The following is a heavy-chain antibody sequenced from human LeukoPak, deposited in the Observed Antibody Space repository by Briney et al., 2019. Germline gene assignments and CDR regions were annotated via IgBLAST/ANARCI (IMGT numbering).Heavy chain of an antibody. CDR2: ITGGGSNT. Sequence: GGSLRLSCAASGFTFSTIAMSWVRQAPGKGLEWVSAITGGGSNTYYADSVKGRFTISRDNAKNTLYLQMNSLRAEDTAVYYCARDLGASSLVVVITTSLYYFDYWGQGTLVTVSS. J-gene: IGHJ4*02. V-gene: IGHV3-23*01. D-gene: IGHD3-22*01. CDR1: GFTFSTIA. CDR3: ARDLGASSLVVVITTSLYYFDY.